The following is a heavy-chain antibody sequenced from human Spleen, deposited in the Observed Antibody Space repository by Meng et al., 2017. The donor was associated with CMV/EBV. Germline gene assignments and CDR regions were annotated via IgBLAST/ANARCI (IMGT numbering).Heavy chain of an antibody. Sequence: SETLSLTCTVSGGSVSSGSHYWSWIRQPPGKGLEWIGYIYYSGSTNYNPSLKSRVTISVDTSKNQFSLKLSSVTAADTAVYYCARDSGYDSEVYYYGMDVWGQGTTVTVSS. CDR2: IYYSGST. V-gene: IGHV4-61*01. CDR1: GGSVSSGSHY. D-gene: IGHD5-12*01. CDR3: ARDSGYDSEVYYYGMDV. J-gene: IGHJ6*02.